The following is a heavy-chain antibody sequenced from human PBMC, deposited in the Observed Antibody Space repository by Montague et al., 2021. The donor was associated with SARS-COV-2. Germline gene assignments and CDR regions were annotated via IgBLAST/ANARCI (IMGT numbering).Heavy chain of an antibody. Sequence: SETLSLTCSVSGGSISSSYWSWIRQPPGKGLEWIGYIYHYGSAKYNPSLKSRVTISVDTSKNQFSLKLSSVTAVDTAVYYCARHAKGACCYFDYWGQGTLVTVSS. D-gene: IGHD1-26*01. CDR3: ARHAKGACCYFDY. CDR1: GGSISSSY. V-gene: IGHV4-59*08. CDR2: IYHYGSA. J-gene: IGHJ4*02.